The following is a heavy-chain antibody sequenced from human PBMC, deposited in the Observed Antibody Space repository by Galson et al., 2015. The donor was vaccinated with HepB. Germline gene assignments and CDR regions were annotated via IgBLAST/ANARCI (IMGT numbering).Heavy chain of an antibody. CDR3: AHSNIAASGGGFDP. J-gene: IGHJ5*02. Sequence: PALVKPTQTLTLTCTFSGFSLSTSGVGVGWIRQPPGKALEWLALIYWDDDNRYSPSLKTRLTITKDTSKNQVVLTVTNMDPVDTATYYCAHSNIAASGGGFDPWGQGILVTVSS. V-gene: IGHV2-5*02. CDR2: IYWDDDN. CDR1: GFSLSTSGVG. D-gene: IGHD6-13*01.